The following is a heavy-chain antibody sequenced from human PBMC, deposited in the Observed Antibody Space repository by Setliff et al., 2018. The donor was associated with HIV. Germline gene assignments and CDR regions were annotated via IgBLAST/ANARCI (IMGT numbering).Heavy chain of an antibody. Sequence: SETLSLTCAVCGGSFSGYFCSWIRQPPGKGLEWIGEINHSGSTNYNPSLKSRVTISVDTSKNHFFLNLTSVTDADTAVYFCTREGRGDPAMATTRIDYWGQGKLVT. J-gene: IGHJ4*02. CDR3: TREGRGDPAMATTRIDY. D-gene: IGHD1-1*01. V-gene: IGHV4-34*01. CDR1: GGSFSGYF. CDR2: INHSGST.